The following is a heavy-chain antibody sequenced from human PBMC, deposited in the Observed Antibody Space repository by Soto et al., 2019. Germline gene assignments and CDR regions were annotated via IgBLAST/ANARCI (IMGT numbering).Heavy chain of an antibody. V-gene: IGHV3-21*01. CDR1: GFTFSSYS. Sequence: EVQLVESGGGLVKPGGSLRLSCAASGFTFSSYSMNWVRQAPGKGLEWVSSISSSSSYIYYADSVKGRFTISRDNAKNSLYLQMNSLRAEDTAVYYCARGGTTVTTPTLGYWGQGTLVTVSS. CDR2: ISSSSSYI. D-gene: IGHD4-17*01. CDR3: ARGGTTVTTPTLGY. J-gene: IGHJ4*02.